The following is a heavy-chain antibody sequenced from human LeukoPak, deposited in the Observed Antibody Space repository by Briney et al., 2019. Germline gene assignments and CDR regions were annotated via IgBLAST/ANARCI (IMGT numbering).Heavy chain of an antibody. CDR1: GYTFTGYY. CDR2: INPSSGGT. D-gene: IGHD6-13*01. CDR3: ARVAKYSSREFDY. V-gene: IGHV1-2*02. J-gene: IGHJ4*02. Sequence: ASVKVSCKASGYTFTGYYMHWVRQAPGQGLEWMGWINPSSGGTNYAQKFQGRVTMTRDTSISTAYMELSRLRSDDTAVYYCARVAKYSSREFDYWGQGTLVTVSS.